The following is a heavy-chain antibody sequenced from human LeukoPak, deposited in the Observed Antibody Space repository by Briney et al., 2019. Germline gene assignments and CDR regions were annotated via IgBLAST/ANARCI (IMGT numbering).Heavy chain of an antibody. CDR1: GGSFSGYY. J-gene: IGHJ6*02. CDR3: ARRAAGIYYYYYGMDV. D-gene: IGHD6-13*01. Sequence: SETLSLTCAVYGGSFSGYYWSWIRQPPGKGLEWIGEINHSRSTNYNPSLKSRVTISVDTSKNQFSLKLSSVTAADTAVYYCARRAAGIYYYYYGMDVWGQGTTVTVSS. V-gene: IGHV4-34*01. CDR2: INHSRST.